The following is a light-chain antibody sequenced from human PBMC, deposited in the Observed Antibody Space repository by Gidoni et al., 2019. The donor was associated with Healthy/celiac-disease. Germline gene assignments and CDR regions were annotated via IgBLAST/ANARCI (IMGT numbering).Light chain of an antibody. Sequence: SVLTQPPSASGTPVPRVTISCFGISSTIGSTYVSWYHQLPGTAPKLLIYRNNQQPSGVPDPFAGSKSGTSASLATSGLRAEDEDDYYWAEWDDSMSGVVFGGGTKLTV. J-gene: IGLJ7*01. CDR2: RNN. CDR3: AEWDDSMSGVV. CDR1: SSTIGSTY. V-gene: IGLV1-47*01.